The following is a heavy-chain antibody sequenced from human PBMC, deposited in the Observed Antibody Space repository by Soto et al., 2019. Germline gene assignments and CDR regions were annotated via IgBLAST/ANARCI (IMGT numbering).Heavy chain of an antibody. CDR1: GCAFSAYA. CDR2: ISGRDGST. J-gene: IGHJ4*02. V-gene: IGHV3-23*01. CDR3: ARDRERDAWYEDY. D-gene: IGHD6-13*01. Sequence: GVSLSPCAVGSGCAFSAYAMNLVRQSPGKWLEWVSVISGRDGSTYYTDSVKGRFTISRENSKNTLYLQMNSLRAEDTAVYYCARDRERDAWYEDYWGQGTLVTVSS.